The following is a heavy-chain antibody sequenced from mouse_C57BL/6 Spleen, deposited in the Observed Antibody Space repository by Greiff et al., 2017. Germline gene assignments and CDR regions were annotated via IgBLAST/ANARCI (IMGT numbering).Heavy chain of an antibody. Sequence: EVQLVESGAGLVKPGGSLKLSCAASGFTFSSYAMSWVRQTPEKRLEWVAYISSGGDYIYYADTVKGRFTISRDNARNTLYLQMSSLKSEDTAMYYCTRGRDGYYFDYWGQGTTLTVSS. V-gene: IGHV5-9-1*02. CDR3: TRGRDGYYFDY. CDR1: GFTFSSYA. J-gene: IGHJ2*01. D-gene: IGHD2-3*01. CDR2: ISSGGDYI.